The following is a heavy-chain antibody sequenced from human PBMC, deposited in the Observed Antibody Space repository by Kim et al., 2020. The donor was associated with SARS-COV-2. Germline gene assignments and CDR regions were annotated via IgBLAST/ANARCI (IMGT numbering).Heavy chain of an antibody. CDR3: ARGSTTGWYGFDY. Sequence: GGSLRLSCAASGFNVRNNYMNWIRQVPGKGLEWVAVLYSGGDIYYADSARGRFTISRDESKNTVDLQMNGLTVDDTALYYCARGSTTGWYGFDYWGQGTLVTVS. J-gene: IGHJ4*02. CDR1: GFNVRNNY. CDR2: LYSGGDI. V-gene: IGHV3-53*01. D-gene: IGHD6-19*01.